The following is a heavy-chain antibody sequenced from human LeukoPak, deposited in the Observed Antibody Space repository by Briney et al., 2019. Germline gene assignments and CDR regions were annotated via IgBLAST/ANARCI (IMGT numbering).Heavy chain of an antibody. D-gene: IGHD3-10*01. CDR2: IYYSGST. J-gene: IGHJ4*02. CDR1: GGSISSYY. V-gene: IGHV4-59*01. CDR3: AGGLLWFGELGGFDY. Sequence: PSETLSLTCTVSGGSISSYYWSWIRQPPGKGLEWIGYIYYSGSTNYNPSLKSRVTISVDTSKNQFSLKLSSVTAADTAVYYCAGGLLWFGELGGFDYWGQGTLVTVSS.